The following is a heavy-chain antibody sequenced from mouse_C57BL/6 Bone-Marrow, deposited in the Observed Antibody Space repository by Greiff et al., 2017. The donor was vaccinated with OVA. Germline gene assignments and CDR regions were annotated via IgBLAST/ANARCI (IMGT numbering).Heavy chain of an antibody. V-gene: IGHV1-69*01. CDR1: GYTFTSYW. CDR2: IDPSDSCT. D-gene: IGHD3-3*01. J-gene: IGHJ2*01. Sequence: QVQLQQPGAELVMPGASVKLSCKASGYTFTSYWMHWVKQRPGQGLEWIGEIDPSDSCTNYNQKFKGKSTLTVDKSSSTTYKQHSSLTSEDSAVYFCARWGWVYYFDYCGRGTTLTGSS. CDR3: ARWGWVYYFDY.